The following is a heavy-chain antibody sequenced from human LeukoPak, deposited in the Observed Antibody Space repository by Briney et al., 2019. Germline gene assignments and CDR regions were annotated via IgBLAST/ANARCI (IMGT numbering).Heavy chain of an antibody. CDR1: GGTFSSYA. CDR2: IIPIFGTA. D-gene: IGHD3-22*01. CDR3: ARGGYYDSSGYSDHHAFDI. V-gene: IGHV1-69*05. J-gene: IGHJ3*02. Sequence: GASVKVSCKASGGTFSSYAISWVRQAPGQGLEWMGGIIPIFGTANYAQKFQGRGTIITDGSTSTAHMELSSLRSEDTAVYYCARGGYYDSSGYSDHHAFDIWGQGTMVTVSS.